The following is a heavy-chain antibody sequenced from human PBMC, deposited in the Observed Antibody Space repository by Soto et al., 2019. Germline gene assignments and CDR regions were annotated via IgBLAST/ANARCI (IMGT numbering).Heavy chain of an antibody. J-gene: IGHJ4*02. CDR3: AKDQTTVTTYYFDY. CDR2: ISGSGDST. CDR1: GFTFSSYA. D-gene: IGHD4-17*01. Sequence: PGGSLRLSCAACGFTFSSYAMSWVPQAPGKGLELLSAISGSGDSTYYAAYAKGRLTISRDNSKQTLYLQMNSLRAEDTAVYYCAKDQTTVTTYYFDYWGQGTLVTVSS. V-gene: IGHV3-23*01.